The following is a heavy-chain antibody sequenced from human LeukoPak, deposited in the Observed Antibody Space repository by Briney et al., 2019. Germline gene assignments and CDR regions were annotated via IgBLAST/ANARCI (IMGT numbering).Heavy chain of an antibody. CDR2: ISSSSSYI. CDR3: ARVSLGLLQCGYCFDY. V-gene: IGHV3-21*01. CDR1: GFTFSSYS. Sequence: GGSLRLSCAASGFTFSSYSMNWVRQAPGKGLEWVSSISSSSSYIYYADSVKGRFTISRDNAKNSLYLQMSSLRAEDTAVYYCARVSLGLLQCGYCFDYWGQGTLVTVSS. J-gene: IGHJ4*02. D-gene: IGHD3-22*01.